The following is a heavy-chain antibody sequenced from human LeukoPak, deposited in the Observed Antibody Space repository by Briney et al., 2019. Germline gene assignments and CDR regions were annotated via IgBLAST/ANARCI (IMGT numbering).Heavy chain of an antibody. CDR1: GGSFSGYY. V-gene: IGHV4-34*01. Sequence: SETLSLTCAVYGGSFSGYYWSWIRQPPGKGLEWIGEINHSGSTNYNPSLKSRVTISVDTSKNQFSLKLSSVTAADTAVYYCARPKLNYGSGSYIYWGQGTLVTVSS. J-gene: IGHJ4*02. CDR3: ARPKLNYGSGSYIY. CDR2: INHSGST. D-gene: IGHD3-10*01.